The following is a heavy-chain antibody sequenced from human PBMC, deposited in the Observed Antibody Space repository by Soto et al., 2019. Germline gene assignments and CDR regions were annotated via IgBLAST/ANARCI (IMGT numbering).Heavy chain of an antibody. CDR3: GREEGWRLMVYAMLGFVGG. CDR2: INANSGGT. D-gene: IGHD2-8*01. J-gene: IGHJ4*01. V-gene: IGHV1-2*02. CDR1: GYTFTGYY. Sequence: QVQLVQSGAAVKKPGASVKVSCKASGYTFTGYYMHWVRQAPGQGLEWMGWINANSGGTNYAQKFQGRVTMTRDTSISTPYMELSRLRADDTAVYYCGREEGWRLMVYAMLGFVGGWGQGTLVTVSS.